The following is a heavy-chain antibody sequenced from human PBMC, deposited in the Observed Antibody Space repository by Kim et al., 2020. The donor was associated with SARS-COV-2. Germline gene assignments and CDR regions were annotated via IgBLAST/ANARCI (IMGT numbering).Heavy chain of an antibody. J-gene: IGHJ5*02. CDR3: ARDLAITMIVVVTPWFDP. CDR1: GFTFSSYS. V-gene: IGHV3-21*01. CDR2: ISSSSSYI. Sequence: GGSLRLSCAASGFTFSSYSMNWVRQAPGKGLEWVSSISSSSSYIYYADSVKGRFTISRDNAKNSLYLQMSSLRAEDTAVYYCARDLAITMIVVVTPWFDPWGQGNLVTVSS. D-gene: IGHD3-22*01.